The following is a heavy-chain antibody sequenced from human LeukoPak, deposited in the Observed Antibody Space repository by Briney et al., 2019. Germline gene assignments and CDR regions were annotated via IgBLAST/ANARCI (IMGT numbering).Heavy chain of an antibody. J-gene: IGHJ4*02. CDR1: GYSISSGYY. D-gene: IGHD2-2*01. CDR2: IYHSGST. Sequence: SETLSLTCAVSGYSISSGYYWGWIRQPPGKGLEWIGSIYHSGSTYYNPSLKGRVTISVDTSKNQFSLKLSSVTAADTAVYYCARFSSTSWWKYYFDYWGQGTLVTVSS. V-gene: IGHV4-38-2*01. CDR3: ARFSSTSWWKYYFDY.